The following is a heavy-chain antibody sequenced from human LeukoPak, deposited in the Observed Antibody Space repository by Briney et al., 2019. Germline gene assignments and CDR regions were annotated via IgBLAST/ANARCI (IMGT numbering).Heavy chain of an antibody. CDR2: IKQDGSEQ. CDR3: ARDLEVFDAFDI. V-gene: IGHV3-7*01. J-gene: IGHJ3*02. CDR1: GFTFSSYW. Sequence: GGSLRLSCAASGFTFSSYWMSWVRQAPGKGLEWVANIKQDGSEQYYMDSVKGRFTISRDNAKNSLYLQMNSLRAEDTAVYYCARDLEVFDAFDIWGQGTMVTVSS.